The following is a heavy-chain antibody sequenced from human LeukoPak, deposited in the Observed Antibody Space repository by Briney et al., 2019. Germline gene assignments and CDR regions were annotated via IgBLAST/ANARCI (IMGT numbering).Heavy chain of an antibody. Sequence: SVKVSCKASGGTFSSYAISWLRQAPGQGLEWMGGIIPIFGTANYEQKCQGRVTITADESTSTAYMELSSLRSEDTAVYYCAREVMVRGVITKYYFDYWGQGTLVTVSS. V-gene: IGHV1-69*13. J-gene: IGHJ4*02. CDR2: IIPIFGTA. D-gene: IGHD3-10*01. CDR3: AREVMVRGVITKYYFDY. CDR1: GGTFSSYA.